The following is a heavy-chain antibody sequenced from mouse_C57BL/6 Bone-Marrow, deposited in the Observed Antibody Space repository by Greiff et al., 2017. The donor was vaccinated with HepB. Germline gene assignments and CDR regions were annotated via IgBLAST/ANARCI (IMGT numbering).Heavy chain of an antibody. CDR3: ARPPRQLRLWFAY. CDR2: IYPRSGNT. Sequence: VQLQQSGAELARPGASVKLSCKASGYTFTSYGISWVKQRTGQGLEWIGEIYPRSGNTYYNEKFQGKATLTAVKSSSTAYMELRSLTSDDAAVYFCARPPRQLRLWFAYWGQGTLVTVSA. D-gene: IGHD3-2*02. J-gene: IGHJ3*01. V-gene: IGHV1-81*01. CDR1: GYTFTSYG.